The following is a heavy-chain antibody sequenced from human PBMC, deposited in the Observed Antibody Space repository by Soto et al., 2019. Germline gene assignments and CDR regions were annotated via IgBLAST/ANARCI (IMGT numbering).Heavy chain of an antibody. V-gene: IGHV3-30*18. Sequence: GGSLRLSCAASGFSFSHYAMHWVRQAPGKGLERVAVISHDGSKKYYADSVKGRFTTSRDNSKNTLYLQMSSLRAADTAVYWCAKPGARTVVVPAAMDVWGQGTTVTVSS. D-gene: IGHD2-2*01. CDR2: ISHDGSKK. J-gene: IGHJ6*02. CDR3: AKPGARTVVVPAAMDV. CDR1: GFSFSHYA.